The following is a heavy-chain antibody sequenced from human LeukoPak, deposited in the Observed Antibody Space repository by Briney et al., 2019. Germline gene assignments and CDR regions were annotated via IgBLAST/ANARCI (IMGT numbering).Heavy chain of an antibody. CDR3: AELGITMIGGV. CDR1: GFTFSNYW. D-gene: IGHD3-10*02. V-gene: IGHV3-74*01. Sequence: PGGSLRLSCAASGFTFSNYWMHCVRQAPGKRLVWVSRINSDGSSTSYADSVKGRFTISRDNAKNTLYLQMNSLRAEDTAVYYCAELGITMIGGVWGKGTTVTISS. CDR2: INSDGSST. J-gene: IGHJ6*04.